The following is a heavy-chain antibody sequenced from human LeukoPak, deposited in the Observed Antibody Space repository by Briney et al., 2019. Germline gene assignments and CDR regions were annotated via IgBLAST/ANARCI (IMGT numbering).Heavy chain of an antibody. Sequence: SETLSLTCTVSGGSISSYYWSWIRQPPGKGLEWIGYIYYSGSTNYNPSLKSRVTISVDTSKNQCSLKLSSVTAADTALYYCAKHYMGSSYNHGLDCWGQGTLVTVSS. CDR3: AKHYMGSSYNHGLDC. CDR1: GGSISSYY. V-gene: IGHV4-59*08. CDR2: IYYSGST. J-gene: IGHJ4*02. D-gene: IGHD3-10*01.